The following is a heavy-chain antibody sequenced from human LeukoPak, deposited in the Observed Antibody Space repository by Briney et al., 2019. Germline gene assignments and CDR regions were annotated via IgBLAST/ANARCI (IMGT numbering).Heavy chain of an antibody. V-gene: IGHV4-61*02. CDR1: GGSISSGSYY. J-gene: IGHJ6*02. CDR3: ARDSVFWSGYYTLGYYYYGMDV. CDR2: IYTSGST. Sequence: SETLSLTCTVSGGSISSGSYYWSWIRQPAGKGLEWIGRIYTSGSTNYNPSLKSRVTISVDTSKNQFSLKLSSVTAADTAVYYCARDSVFWSGYYTLGYYYYGMDVWGRGTTVTVSS. D-gene: IGHD3-3*01.